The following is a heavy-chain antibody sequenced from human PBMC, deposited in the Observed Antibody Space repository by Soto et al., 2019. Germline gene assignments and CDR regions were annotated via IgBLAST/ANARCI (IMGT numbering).Heavy chain of an antibody. J-gene: IGHJ4*02. CDR1: GFTFSSHS. CDR3: AKDRLAGNFDY. Sequence: GGFLRLSCAASGFTFSSHSMNWVRQAPGKGLEWVSYISSSSSAKYYAGSVKGRFTISRDNAENSLYLQMNSLRVADTAVYYCAKDRLAGNFDYWGQGTQVTVSS. V-gene: IGHV3-48*01. CDR2: ISSSSSAK.